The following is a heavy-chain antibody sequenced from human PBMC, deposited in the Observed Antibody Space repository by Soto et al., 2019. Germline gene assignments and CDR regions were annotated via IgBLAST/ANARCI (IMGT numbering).Heavy chain of an antibody. Sequence: EVQLVESGGGLVQPGRSLRLSCAVSGFTFDDYAMHWVRQAPGKGLEWVSGISRNSGSIGYADSVKGRFTISRDNAKNSLYLQINSLRAEDTALYYCAKAKWDCSGGSCYTFDYWGQGTLVTVSS. CDR1: GFTFDDYA. CDR3: AKAKWDCSGGSCYTFDY. D-gene: IGHD2-15*01. CDR2: ISRNSGSI. V-gene: IGHV3-9*01. J-gene: IGHJ4*02.